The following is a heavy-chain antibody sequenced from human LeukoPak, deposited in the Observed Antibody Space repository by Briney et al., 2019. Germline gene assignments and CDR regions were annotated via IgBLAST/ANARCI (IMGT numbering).Heavy chain of an antibody. CDR1: GGSISSSSYY. V-gene: IGHV3-7*01. J-gene: IGHJ4*02. CDR2: IKQDGSEK. CDR3: ARDTMVRGVIITSPGY. Sequence: NPSETLSLTCTVSGGSISSSSYYWGWIRQPPGKGLEWVANIKQDGSEKYYVDSVKCRFTISRDNAKNSLYLQMNSLRAEDTAVYYCARDTMVRGVIITSPGYWGQGTLVTVSS. D-gene: IGHD3-10*01.